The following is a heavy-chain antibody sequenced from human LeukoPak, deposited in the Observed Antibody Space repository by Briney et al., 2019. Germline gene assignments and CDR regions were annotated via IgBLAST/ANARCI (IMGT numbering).Heavy chain of an antibody. Sequence: SETLSLTCAVYGGSFSGFYWSWIRQAPTKGLEWIGDINHSGSTTYNPSLKSRVNISVDTSKNQFSLKLSSMTAADTAVYYCARGRITMVRGATPFGGYYFDYWGQGTLVTVSS. CDR1: GGSFSGFY. CDR3: ARGRITMVRGATPFGGYYFDY. D-gene: IGHD3-10*01. CDR2: INHSGST. J-gene: IGHJ4*02. V-gene: IGHV4-34*01.